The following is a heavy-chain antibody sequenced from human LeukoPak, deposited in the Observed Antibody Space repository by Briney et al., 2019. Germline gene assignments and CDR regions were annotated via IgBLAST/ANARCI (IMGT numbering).Heavy chain of an antibody. CDR1: GFTISSYG. D-gene: IGHD3-3*01. V-gene: IGHV3-33*01. CDR3: AREERSGYSSYFDY. Sequence: GRTLRLSCAASGFTISSYGMHWVRQPPGKGLELVGVIWYDGSNKYYADSLKGRFTISRDNSKNTLYLQMNSLRAEDTAVYYCAREERSGYSSYFDYWGQGTLVTVSS. CDR2: IWYDGSNK. J-gene: IGHJ4*02.